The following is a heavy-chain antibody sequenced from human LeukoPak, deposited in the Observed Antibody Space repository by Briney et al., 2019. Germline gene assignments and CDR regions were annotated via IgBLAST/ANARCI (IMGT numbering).Heavy chain of an antibody. V-gene: IGHV4-61*02. CDR2: IYTGGSP. CDR3: ARDRGVTTARGVPSWFDP. D-gene: IGHD3-10*01. CDR1: GGSVSSSNYY. J-gene: IGHJ5*02. Sequence: SETLSLTCTVSGGSVSSSNYYWTWIRQPAGKGLEWIGRIYTGGSPSYSPSPKNRVTISVDTSTNQFSLKLTSVSAADTAVYYCARDRGVTTARGVPSWFDPWGQGTLVTVSS.